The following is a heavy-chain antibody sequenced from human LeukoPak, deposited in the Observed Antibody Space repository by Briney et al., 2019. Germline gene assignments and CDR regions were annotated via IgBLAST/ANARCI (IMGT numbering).Heavy chain of an antibody. Sequence: GGSLRLSCAASGFTFSNYAMSWVRQAPGKGLEWVSAISGSGGSTYYADSVKGRFTISRDNSKNTLYLQMNSLRAEDTAVYYCAKEFYDTYDSTSFDYWGQGTLVTVSS. CDR3: AKEFYDTYDSTSFDY. CDR2: ISGSGGST. J-gene: IGHJ4*02. D-gene: IGHD3-22*01. CDR1: GFTFSNYA. V-gene: IGHV3-23*01.